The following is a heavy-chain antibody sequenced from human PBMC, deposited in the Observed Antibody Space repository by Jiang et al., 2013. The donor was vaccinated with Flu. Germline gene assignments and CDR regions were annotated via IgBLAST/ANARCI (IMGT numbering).Heavy chain of an antibody. Sequence: VQLVESGGDSVQPGGSLRLSCAASGFTFSDYEMNWVRQAPGKGLEWLSYISSSGRTIYYADSVKGRFTISRDNAKNSLFLQMNSLRAEDTAVYYCARTGRDAYIPYWGQGTLVTVSS. CDR2: ISSSGRTI. D-gene: IGHD5-24*01. CDR1: GFTFSDYE. V-gene: IGHV3-48*03. J-gene: IGHJ4*02. CDR3: ARTGRDAYIPY.